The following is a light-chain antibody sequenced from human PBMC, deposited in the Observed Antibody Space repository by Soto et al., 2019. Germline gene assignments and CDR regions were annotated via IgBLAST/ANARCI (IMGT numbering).Light chain of an antibody. Sequence: DIQMTQSPSSVSVSVGDRVTITCRASLDINRWLAWYQVRPGKPPKLLIAGAFVLQSGVPSRFSGSGYGTDFALTIDNLQPEVFATYYCQQADSYPITFGQGTRLDI. CDR3: QQADSYPIT. V-gene: IGKV1-12*01. J-gene: IGKJ5*01. CDR2: GAF. CDR1: LDINRW.